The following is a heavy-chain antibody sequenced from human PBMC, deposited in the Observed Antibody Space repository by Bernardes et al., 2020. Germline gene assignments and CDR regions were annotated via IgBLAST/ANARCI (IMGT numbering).Heavy chain of an antibody. CDR3: ARGWLSRDYYYYMDV. V-gene: IGHV4-59*01. J-gene: IGHJ6*03. Sequence: SETLSLTRNVSSGSISTFYWSWIRQPPGKGLEWLGYIYYSGSTNFNPSLKSRVTISVDTSKNQFSLNLNSVTAADTAVYYCARGWLSRDYYYYMDVWGKGTTVTVS. CDR2: IYYSGST. D-gene: IGHD6-19*01. CDR1: SGSISTFY.